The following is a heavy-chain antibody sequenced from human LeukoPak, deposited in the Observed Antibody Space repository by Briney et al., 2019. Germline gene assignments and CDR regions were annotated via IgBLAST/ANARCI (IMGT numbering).Heavy chain of an antibody. CDR1: GGSISSSNW. V-gene: IGHV4-4*02. J-gene: IGHJ4*02. CDR2: IYHSGST. D-gene: IGHD5-18*01. CDR3: ARGVYSYGYRFDY. Sequence: SETLSLTCAVSGGSISSSNWWSWVRQPPGKGLEWIGEIYHSGSTNYNPSLKSRVTISVDTSKNQFSLKLSSVTAADTAVYYCARGVYSYGYRFDYWGQGTLVTVSS.